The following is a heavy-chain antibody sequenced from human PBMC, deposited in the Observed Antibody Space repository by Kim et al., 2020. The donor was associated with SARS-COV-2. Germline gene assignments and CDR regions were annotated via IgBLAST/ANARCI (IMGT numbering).Heavy chain of an antibody. J-gene: IGHJ5*02. V-gene: IGHV4-61*01. D-gene: IGHD1-1*01. CDR3: ATRGYNWNHDSPVGWVDP. Sequence: SETLSLTCTVSGGSVSSGSYYWSWIRQPPGKGLEWLGYIYYSGSTNYNPSLKSRVTISVDTSKNQFSLKLSSVTAADTAVYYCATRGYNWNHDSPVGWVDPWGQGTLVTVSS. CDR2: IYYSGST. CDR1: GGSVSSGSYY.